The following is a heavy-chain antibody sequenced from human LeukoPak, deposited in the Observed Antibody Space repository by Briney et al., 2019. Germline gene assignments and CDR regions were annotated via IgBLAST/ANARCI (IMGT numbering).Heavy chain of an antibody. V-gene: IGHV1-18*01. Sequence: ASVKVSCKAPGYTFTSYGISWVRQAPGQGLEWMGWISAYNGNTNYAQKLQGRVTMTTDTSTSTAYMELRSLRSDDTAVYYCARVASGWYSDAFDIWGQGTMVTVSS. CDR1: GYTFTSYG. J-gene: IGHJ3*02. CDR3: ARVASGWYSDAFDI. D-gene: IGHD6-19*01. CDR2: ISAYNGNT.